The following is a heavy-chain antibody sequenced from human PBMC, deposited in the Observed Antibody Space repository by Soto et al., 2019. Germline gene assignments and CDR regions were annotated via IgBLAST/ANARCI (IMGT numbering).Heavy chain of an antibody. J-gene: IGHJ4*02. CDR1: GFTFSLSA. Sequence: EVQLLESGGGFVQPGESLRLSCAASGFTFSLSAMSWVRQAPGRGLEWVSSISGGGGSTEYADSVKGRFTISRDNSKDTVHLQMNSLSAEDTAVYYCAKGPEYDILTGCDYWGQGALVTVSS. CDR2: ISGGGGST. D-gene: IGHD3-9*01. CDR3: AKGPEYDILTGCDY. V-gene: IGHV3-23*01.